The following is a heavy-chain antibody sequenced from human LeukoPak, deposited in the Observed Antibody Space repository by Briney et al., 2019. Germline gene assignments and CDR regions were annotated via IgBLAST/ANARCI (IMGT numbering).Heavy chain of an antibody. D-gene: IGHD3-10*01. Sequence: SETLSLTCAVYGGSFSDYYWSWIRQAPGKGLGWIGEISHSGSTNYNPSLKSRVTISVDMSKNQFSLKLKFVTAADTAVYYCARAGWFGQLYGPLDYWGQGTLVTVSS. CDR3: ARAGWFGQLYGPLDY. J-gene: IGHJ4*02. CDR2: ISHSGST. V-gene: IGHV4-34*01. CDR1: GGSFSDYY.